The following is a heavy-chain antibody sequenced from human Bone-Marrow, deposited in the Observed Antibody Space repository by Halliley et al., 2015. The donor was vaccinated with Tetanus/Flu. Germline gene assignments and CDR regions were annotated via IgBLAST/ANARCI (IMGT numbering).Heavy chain of an antibody. J-gene: IGHJ5*02. CDR2: ISGSGSAT. CDR3: ARASRRFGSPVRFDP. Sequence: SLRLSCAASGFTFSGYSMHWVRQAPGKGLEYVSAISGSGSATHYINSVKGRFIISRDNSKNKLYLQMGSLSAEDMAVHYCARASRRFGSPVRFDPWGQGTLFTVSS. V-gene: IGHV3-64*01. CDR1: GFTFSGYS. D-gene: IGHD3-16*01.